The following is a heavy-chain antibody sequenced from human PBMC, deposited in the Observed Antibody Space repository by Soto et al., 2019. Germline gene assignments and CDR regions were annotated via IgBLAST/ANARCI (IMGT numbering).Heavy chain of an antibody. CDR3: ARGPMGLWFGELPFYYYCGMDV. Sequence: ASETLSLTCTVSGGSVISGSYYWSWIRQPPGRGLEWLGNIYYSGSTNYNPSLKSRATISVDTSKNQFSRKLSSVTAEDTAVYYCARGPMGLWFGELPFYYYCGMDVWGQGTTATVSS. D-gene: IGHD3-10*01. V-gene: IGHV4-61*01. J-gene: IGHJ6*02. CDR1: GGSVISGSYY. CDR2: IYYSGST.